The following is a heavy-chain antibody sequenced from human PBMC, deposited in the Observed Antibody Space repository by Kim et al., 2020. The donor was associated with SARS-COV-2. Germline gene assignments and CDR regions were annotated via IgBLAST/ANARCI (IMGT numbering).Heavy chain of an antibody. J-gene: IGHJ6*02. Sequence: GGSLRLSCAASGFTFSSYGMHWVRQAPGKGLEWVAVISYDGSNKYYADSVKGRFTISRDNSKNTLYLQMNSLRAEDTAVYYCARVLIGFGELRRRPGYYYGRDVWGQGTTVTVSS. V-gene: IGHV3-33*05. D-gene: IGHD3-10*01. CDR2: ISYDGSNK. CDR3: ARVLIGFGELRRRPGYYYGRDV. CDR1: GFTFSSYG.